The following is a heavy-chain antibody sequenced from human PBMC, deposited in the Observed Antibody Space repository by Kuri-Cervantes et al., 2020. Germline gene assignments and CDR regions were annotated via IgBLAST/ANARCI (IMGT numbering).Heavy chain of an antibody. J-gene: IGHJ4*02. CDR1: GFTFSSYS. V-gene: IGHV3-9*01. D-gene: IGHD5-18*01. CDR3: AKDWAAMVRGCDY. Sequence: LLLTCAASGFTFSSYSMNWVRQAPGKGLEWVAGISWNSGSIGYADSVKGRFTISKDNAKNSLYLQMNSLRAEDTALYYCAKDWAAMVRGCDYWGQGTLVTVSS. CDR2: ISWNSGSI.